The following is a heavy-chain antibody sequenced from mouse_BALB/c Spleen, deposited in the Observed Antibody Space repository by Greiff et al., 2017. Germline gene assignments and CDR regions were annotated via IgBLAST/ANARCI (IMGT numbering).Heavy chain of an antibody. J-gene: IGHJ2*01. Sequence: EVMLVESGGGLVKPGGSLKLSCAASGFTFSSYAMSWVRQSPEKGLEWVAEISSGGSYTYYPDTVTGRFTISRDNAKNTLYLKMSSLRSEDTAMYYCARGVDYFDYWGQGTTLTVSA. CDR2: ISSGGSYT. V-gene: IGHV5-9-4*01. CDR1: GFTFSSYA. CDR3: ARGVDYFDY.